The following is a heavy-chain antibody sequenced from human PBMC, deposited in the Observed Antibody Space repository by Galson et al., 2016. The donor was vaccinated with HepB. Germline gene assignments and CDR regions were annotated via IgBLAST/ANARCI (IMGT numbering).Heavy chain of an antibody. V-gene: IGHV4-34*01. CDR3: ARGGSRGLTRYSSSWYPPGQH. J-gene: IGHJ1*01. D-gene: IGHD6-13*01. CDR2: INHSGST. CDR1: GGSFSGYY. Sequence: SETLSLTCAVYGGSFSGYYWSWIRQPPGKGLEWIGEINHSGSTNYNPSLKSRVTISVDTSKNQFSLKLSSVTAADTAVYYCARGGSRGLTRYSSSWYPPGQHCGQGTRVTVSS.